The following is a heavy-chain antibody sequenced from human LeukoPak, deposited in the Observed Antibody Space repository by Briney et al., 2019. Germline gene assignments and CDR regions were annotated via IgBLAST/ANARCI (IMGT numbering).Heavy chain of an antibody. D-gene: IGHD3-10*01. Sequence: ASVKVSCKASGYTFTGYYMHWVRQAPGQGLQWMGWINPNSGDTKYAQKFQGRVTMTRDTSVSTAYMELNRLSSDDTAVYYCARDQYYYGSGRKFDPWGQGTLVTVSS. CDR2: INPNSGDT. CDR3: ARDQYYYGSGRKFDP. V-gene: IGHV1-2*02. J-gene: IGHJ5*02. CDR1: GYTFTGYY.